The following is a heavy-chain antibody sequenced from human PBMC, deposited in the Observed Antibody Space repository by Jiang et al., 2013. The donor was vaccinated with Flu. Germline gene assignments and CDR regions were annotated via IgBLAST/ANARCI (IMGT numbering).Heavy chain of an antibody. J-gene: IGHJ4*02. CDR1: GYTFTGYY. D-gene: IGHD3-3*01. Sequence: SCKASGYTFTGYYMHRVRQAPGQGLEWMGRINPNSGGTNYAQKFQGRVTMTRDTSISTAYMELSRLRSDDTAVYYCARDRGGVRGVHYDFWSGGSDYWGQGTLVTVSS. V-gene: IGHV1-2*06. CDR2: INPNSGGT. CDR3: ARDRGGVRGVHYDFWSGGSDY.